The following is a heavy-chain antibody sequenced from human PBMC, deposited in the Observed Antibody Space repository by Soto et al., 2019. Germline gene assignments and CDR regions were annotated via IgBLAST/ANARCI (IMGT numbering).Heavy chain of an antibody. CDR3: AKDHWGSY. Sequence: GGSLRLSCAASGFTFDGYAMSWVRQAPGKGLEWVSAISTSGGNTFYAVSAKGRFTITRDNSKNTLYLQMNSLRTEDTAVYYCAKDHWGSYSGQGTLVTVSS. CDR1: GFTFDGYA. V-gene: IGHV3-23*01. J-gene: IGHJ4*02. D-gene: IGHD3-16*01. CDR2: ISTSGGNT.